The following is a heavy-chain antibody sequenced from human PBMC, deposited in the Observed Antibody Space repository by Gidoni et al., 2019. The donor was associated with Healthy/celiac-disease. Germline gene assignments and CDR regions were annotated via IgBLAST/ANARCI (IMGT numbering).Heavy chain of an antibody. CDR3: ARDPDRYNWNGYYFDY. CDR1: GYPFTRYG. CDR2: ISAYNGNT. V-gene: IGHV1-18*01. Sequence: QVQLVQSGAEVKKPGASVTVSCQASGYPFTRYGFSWVRQAPGQGREWMGWISAYNGNTNYAQKLQGRVTMTTDTSTSTAYMEPRSLRSDDTAVYYCARDPDRYNWNGYYFDYWGQGTLVTVSS. J-gene: IGHJ4*02. D-gene: IGHD1-20*01.